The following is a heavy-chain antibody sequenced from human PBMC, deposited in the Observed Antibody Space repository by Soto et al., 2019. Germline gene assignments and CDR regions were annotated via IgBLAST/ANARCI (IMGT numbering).Heavy chain of an antibody. CDR2: IYYTGST. Sequence: QVQLQESGPGLVKPSQTLSLICTVSGGSINSGGYYWSWIRQLPGKGLEWIGYIYYTGSTYYNPCRKSRITISVDTSSNQFSLKLSSVPAADTAIYFCARVFKTLSFYYGMDVWGQGTAVAVSS. CDR1: GGSINSGGYY. D-gene: IGHD1-26*01. CDR3: ARVFKTLSFYYGMDV. V-gene: IGHV4-31*03. J-gene: IGHJ6*02.